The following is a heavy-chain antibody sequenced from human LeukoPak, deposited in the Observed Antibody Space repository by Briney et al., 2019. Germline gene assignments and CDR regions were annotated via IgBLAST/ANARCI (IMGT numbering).Heavy chain of an antibody. J-gene: IGHJ6*02. V-gene: IGHV3-48*04. Sequence: GGSLRLSCAASGFTFSSYGMHWVRQAPGKGLEWVSYISSSSSTIYYADSVKGRFTISRDNAKNSLYLQMNSLRAEDTAVYYCARDGYCSGGSCHYYGMDVWGQGTTVTVS. CDR1: GFTFSSYG. D-gene: IGHD2-15*01. CDR3: ARDGYCSGGSCHYYGMDV. CDR2: ISSSSSTI.